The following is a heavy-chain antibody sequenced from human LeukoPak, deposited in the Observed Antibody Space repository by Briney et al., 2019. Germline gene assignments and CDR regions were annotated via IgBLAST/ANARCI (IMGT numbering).Heavy chain of an antibody. Sequence: SETLSLTCAVYGGSFSGYYWSWIRQPPGKGLEWIGYIYTSGSTNYNPSLKSRVTISVDTSKNQFSLKLSSVTAADTAVYYCARHVAARPMSGNWFDPWGQGTLVTVSS. V-gene: IGHV4-4*09. CDR3: ARHVAARPMSGNWFDP. CDR2: IYTSGST. D-gene: IGHD6-6*01. J-gene: IGHJ5*02. CDR1: GGSFSGYY.